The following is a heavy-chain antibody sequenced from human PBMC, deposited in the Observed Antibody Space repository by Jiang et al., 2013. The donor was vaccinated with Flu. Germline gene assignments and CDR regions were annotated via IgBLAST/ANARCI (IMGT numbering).Heavy chain of an antibody. D-gene: IGHD6-19*01. V-gene: IGHV4-38-2*02. J-gene: IGHJ4*02. CDR3: ARGGQWLVQVDY. Sequence: GSGLVKPSETLSLTCTVSGGSISSYYWSWIRQPPGKGLEWIGSIYHSGSTYYNPSLKSRVTISVDTSKNQFSLKLSSVTAADTAVYYCARGGQWLVQVDYWGQGTLVTVSS. CDR1: GGSISSYY. CDR2: IYHSGST.